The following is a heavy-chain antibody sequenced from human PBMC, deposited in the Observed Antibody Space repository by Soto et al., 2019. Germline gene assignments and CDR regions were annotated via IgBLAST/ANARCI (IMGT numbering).Heavy chain of an antibody. Sequence: ASVKVSCKASGYTFTSYGISWVRQAPGQGLEWMGWISAYNGNTNYAQKLQGRVTMTTDTSTSTAYMELRSLRSDDTAVYYCARGVHYYDSSGYYLKYYFAYWGQGTLVTVSS. CDR1: GYTFTSYG. J-gene: IGHJ4*02. V-gene: IGHV1-18*01. CDR3: ARGVHYYDSSGYYLKYYFAY. CDR2: ISAYNGNT. D-gene: IGHD3-22*01.